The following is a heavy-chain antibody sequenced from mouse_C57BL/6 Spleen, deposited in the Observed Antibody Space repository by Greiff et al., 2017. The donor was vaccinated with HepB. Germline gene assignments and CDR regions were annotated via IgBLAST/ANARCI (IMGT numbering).Heavy chain of an antibody. J-gene: IGHJ2*01. CDR1: GYTFTSYT. CDR3: ARATVVEYYFDY. D-gene: IGHD1-1*01. V-gene: IGHV1-4*01. Sequence: QVQLQQSGAELARPGASVKMSCKASGYTFTSYTMHWVKQRPGQGLEWIGYINPSSGYTKYNQKFKDKATLTADKSSSTAYMQLSSLTSEDSAVYYCARATVVEYYFDYWGQGTTLTVSS. CDR2: INPSSGYT.